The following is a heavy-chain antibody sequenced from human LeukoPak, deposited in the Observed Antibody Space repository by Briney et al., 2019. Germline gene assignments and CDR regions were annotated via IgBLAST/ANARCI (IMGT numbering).Heavy chain of an antibody. D-gene: IGHD6-13*01. CDR1: GFTFSSYG. Sequence: GRSLRLSCAASGFTFSSYGMHWVRQVPGKGLEWVAVISYDGSNKYYADSVKGRFTISRDNSKNTLYLQMNSLRAEDTAVYYCAKDLRVAPLSSSWYFWGQGTLVTVSS. CDR3: AKDLRVAPLSSSWYF. V-gene: IGHV3-30*18. J-gene: IGHJ4*02. CDR2: ISYDGSNK.